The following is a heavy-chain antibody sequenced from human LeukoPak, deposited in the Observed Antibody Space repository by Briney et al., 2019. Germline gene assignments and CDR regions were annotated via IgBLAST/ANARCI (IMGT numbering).Heavy chain of an antibody. V-gene: IGHV1-46*01. CDR1: GYTFTNYY. J-gene: IGHJ2*01. CDR2: INPSGGST. Sequence: ASVKVSCKASGYTFTNYYMNWVRQAPGQGLEWMGIINPSGGSTSYAQKFQGRVTVTRDTSTSTVYMELSSLRSEDTAVYYCARAPRVVVTAIPEAPWYFDLWGRGTLVTVSS. D-gene: IGHD2-21*02. CDR3: ARAPRVVVTAIPEAPWYFDL.